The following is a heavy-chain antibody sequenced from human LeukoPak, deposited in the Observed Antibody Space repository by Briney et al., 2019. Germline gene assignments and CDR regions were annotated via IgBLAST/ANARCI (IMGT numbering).Heavy chain of an antibody. J-gene: IGHJ4*02. Sequence: PGGPLRLSCAASGFTFSSYAMSWVRQAPGKGLEWVSAISGSGGSTYCADSVKGRFTISRDNSKNTLYLQMNSLRAEDTAVYYCAKDANRRITIFGVVIILSWWGQGTLVTVSS. CDR1: GFTFSSYA. CDR2: ISGSGGST. V-gene: IGHV3-23*01. CDR3: AKDANRRITIFGVVIILSW. D-gene: IGHD3-3*01.